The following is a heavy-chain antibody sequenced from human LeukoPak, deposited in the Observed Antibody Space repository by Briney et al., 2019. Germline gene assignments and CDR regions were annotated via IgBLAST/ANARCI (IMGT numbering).Heavy chain of an antibody. CDR3: ARVIAARPLTDAFDI. V-gene: IGHV1-8*01. J-gene: IGHJ3*02. CDR2: MNPNSGNT. D-gene: IGHD6-6*01. Sequence: XXVRQATGXXLEWMGWMNPNSGNTGYAQKFQGRVTMTRNTSISTAYMELSSLRSEDTAVYYCARVIAARPLTDAFDIWGQGTMVTVSS.